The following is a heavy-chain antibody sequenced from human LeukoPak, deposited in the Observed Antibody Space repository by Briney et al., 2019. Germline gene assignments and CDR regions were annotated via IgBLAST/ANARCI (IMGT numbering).Heavy chain of an antibody. CDR3: ARESYGYFDY. J-gene: IGHJ4*02. CDR1: GFTFSSYS. V-gene: IGHV3-21*01. D-gene: IGHD3-10*01. CDR2: ISSSSSYI. Sequence: PGGSLRLSCAASGFTFSSYSMNWVRQAPGKGLEWVSSISSSSSYISYADSVKGRFTISRDNATNSLYLQMNSLRAEDTAVYYCARESYGYFDYWGQGTLVTVSS.